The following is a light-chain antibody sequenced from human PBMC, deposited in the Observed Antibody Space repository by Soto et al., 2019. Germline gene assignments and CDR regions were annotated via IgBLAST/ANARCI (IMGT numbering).Light chain of an antibody. Sequence: EIVMTPSQATLSVSPGERAKFSCRASQSVSSNLAWYQQKPGQAPRLLIYGASIRATGIPARFSGSGSGTEFTLTISTLQSEDFAIYYCQHYNNWPPWTFGQGTKVDIK. J-gene: IGKJ1*01. CDR3: QHYNNWPPWT. CDR1: QSVSSN. V-gene: IGKV3-15*01. CDR2: GAS.